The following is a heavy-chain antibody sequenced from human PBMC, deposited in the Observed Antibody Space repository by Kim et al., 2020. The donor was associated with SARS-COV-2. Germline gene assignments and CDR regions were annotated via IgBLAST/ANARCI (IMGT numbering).Heavy chain of an antibody. CDR3: AKCHPGWGNAAFDT. CDR1: GFTFDSYA. V-gene: IGHV3-23*01. D-gene: IGHD3-10*01. CDR2: ISGGGVKT. J-gene: IGHJ3*02. Sequence: GGSLRLSCAASGFTFDSYAMSWVRQAPGKGLEWVSYISGGGVKTFYAGSVKGRFTISSDNSKNTLFLQLNSLRAEDTALYYCAKCHPGWGNAAFDTLGLG.